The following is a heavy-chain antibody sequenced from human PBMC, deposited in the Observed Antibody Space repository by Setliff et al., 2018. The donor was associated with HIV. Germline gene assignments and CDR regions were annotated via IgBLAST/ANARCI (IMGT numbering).Heavy chain of an antibody. CDR3: AKQGYSDSLYAFDV. J-gene: IGHJ3*01. CDR2: IHPNTGST. V-gene: IGHV1-2*02. Sequence: ASVKVSCKTSGYTFTNYYVHWVRQAPGQGLEWMGGIHPNTGSTNYLQEFQGRVTITRDTSMSTVYMALTGLTSDDTAVYYCAKQGYSDSLYAFDVWGQGTMVTVSS. CDR1: GYTFTNYY. D-gene: IGHD1-26*01.